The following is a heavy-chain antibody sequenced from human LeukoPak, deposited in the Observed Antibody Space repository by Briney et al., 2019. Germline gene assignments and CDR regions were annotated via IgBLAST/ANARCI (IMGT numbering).Heavy chain of an antibody. Sequence: GGSLRLSCAASGFTFSSFAVSWVRQAPGKGLEWVSGISDSGGGTDYADSVKGRFTISRDNSKNTLYLQMNSLRAEDTAVYYCAPYTYYFDHWGQGTLVTVSS. J-gene: IGHJ4*02. CDR1: GFTFSSFA. CDR3: APYTYYFDH. V-gene: IGHV3-23*01. CDR2: ISDSGGGT. D-gene: IGHD2-2*02.